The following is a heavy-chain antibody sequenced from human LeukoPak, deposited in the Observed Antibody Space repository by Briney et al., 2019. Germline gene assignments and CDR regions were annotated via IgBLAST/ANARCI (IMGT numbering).Heavy chain of an antibody. J-gene: IGHJ6*02. CDR3: AKSYNEKYYYYYGMDV. V-gene: IGHV1-69*02. Sequence: ASVKVSCKASGGTFSSYIISWVRQAPGQGLEWMGRIIPIRGIANHAQKFQGRVSITADTSTNTAYMELSSLRSEDTAVYYCAKSYNEKYYYYYGMDVWGQGTTVTVSS. CDR1: GGTFSSYI. CDR2: IIPIRGIA. D-gene: IGHD3-10*01.